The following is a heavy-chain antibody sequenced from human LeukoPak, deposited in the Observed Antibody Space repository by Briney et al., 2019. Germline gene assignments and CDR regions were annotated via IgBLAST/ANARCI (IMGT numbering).Heavy chain of an antibody. CDR3: AKGERHYYDSSGYYSYYFDY. J-gene: IGHJ4*02. CDR1: GFTFSSYS. CDR2: ISSSSSYI. V-gene: IGHV3-21*04. Sequence: PGGSLRLSCAASGFTFSSYSMNWVRQAPGKGLEWVSSISSSSSYIYYADSAKGRFTISRDNSKNTLYLQMNSLRAEDTAVYYCAKGERHYYDSSGYYSYYFDYWGQGTLVTVSS. D-gene: IGHD3-22*01.